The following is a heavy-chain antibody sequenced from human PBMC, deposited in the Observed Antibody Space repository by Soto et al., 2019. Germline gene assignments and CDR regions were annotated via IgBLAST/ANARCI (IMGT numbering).Heavy chain of an antibody. J-gene: IGHJ5*02. V-gene: IGHV4-30-2*01. CDR3: ARIPSP. CDR1: GGSISSGGYS. CDR2: IYHGGST. Sequence: PSETLSLTCAVSGGSISSGGYSWSWIRQPPGKGLEWIGYIYHGGSTYYNSSLKSRVTISVDRSKNQFSLKLSSVTAADTAVYYCARIPSPWGQGTLVTVSS. D-gene: IGHD2-21*01.